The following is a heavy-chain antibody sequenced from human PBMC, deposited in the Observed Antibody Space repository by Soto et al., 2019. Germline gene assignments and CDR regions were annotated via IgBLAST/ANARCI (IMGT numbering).Heavy chain of an antibody. CDR1: GGSISSYY. V-gene: IGHV4-4*07. J-gene: IGHJ6*02. CDR2: IYTSGST. CDR3: ARSSKDLHYSYSMDV. Sequence: PSETLSLTCTVSGGSISSYYWSWIRQPAGKGLEWIGRIYTSGSTNYNPSLKSRVTMSVDTSKNQFSLKLSSVTAADTAVYYCARSSKDLHYSYSMDVWGQGTTVTVSS. D-gene: IGHD2-15*01.